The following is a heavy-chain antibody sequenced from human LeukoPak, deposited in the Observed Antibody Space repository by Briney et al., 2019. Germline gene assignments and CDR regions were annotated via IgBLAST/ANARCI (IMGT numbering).Heavy chain of an antibody. CDR1: GGSIGGQY. D-gene: IGHD3-10*01. Sequence: SETLSLTCTVSGGSIGGQYWSWIRQPPGKGLEWIGYIHSNGGTKYNPSLKSQFTMSVDTSKNQFSLKLDSVTGADTAEYYCARHLGGNFGSGTHFVYWGQGTLVTVSS. CDR2: IHSNGGT. V-gene: IGHV4-59*11. J-gene: IGHJ4*02. CDR3: ARHLGGNFGSGTHFVY.